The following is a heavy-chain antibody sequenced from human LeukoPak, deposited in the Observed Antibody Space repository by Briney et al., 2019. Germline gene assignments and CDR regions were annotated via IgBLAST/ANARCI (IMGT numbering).Heavy chain of an antibody. CDR1: GYTFSNFG. D-gene: IGHD7-27*01. V-gene: IGHV1-18*01. Sequence: ASVKVSCKASGYTFSNFGINWVRQAPGQGLEWMGWISAYNGNTNYAQKLQGRVTMTTDTSTSTAYMELRSLRSDDTAVYYCARVPDNWGVGDYFDYWGQGTLVTVSS. CDR2: ISAYNGNT. CDR3: ARVPDNWGVGDYFDY. J-gene: IGHJ4*02.